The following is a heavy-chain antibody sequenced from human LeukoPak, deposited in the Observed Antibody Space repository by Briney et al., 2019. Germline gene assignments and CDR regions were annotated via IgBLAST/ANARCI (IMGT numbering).Heavy chain of an antibody. V-gene: IGHV3-49*03. J-gene: IGHJ6*02. D-gene: IGHD4-17*01. CDR1: GFTFGDYA. CDR2: IRSKAYGGTT. CDR3: TRDDNMDRVTTYGYYYYYGMDV. Sequence: GGSLRLSCTASGFTFGDYAMSWFRQAPGKGLEWVGFIRSKAYGGTTEYAASVKGRFTISRDDSKSIAYLQMNSLKTEDTAVYYCTRDDNMDRVTTYGYYYYYGMDVWGQGTTVTVSS.